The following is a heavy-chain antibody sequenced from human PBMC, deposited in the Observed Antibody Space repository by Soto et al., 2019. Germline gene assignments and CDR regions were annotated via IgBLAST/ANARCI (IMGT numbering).Heavy chain of an antibody. V-gene: IGHV4-39*01. CDR2: IYYSGGT. J-gene: IGHJ6*02. D-gene: IGHD5-18*01. Sequence: PSGTLSLTCTLSGGSISSCSYYWAWNRQPPGKGLEWIGSIYYSGGTYYNPSLKSRVTISVDTSKNQFPLKLSSVTAADTAVYYCARLDDTAMVTYDYYGMDVWGQGTTVTVSS. CDR1: GGSISSCSYY. CDR3: ARLDDTAMVTYDYYGMDV.